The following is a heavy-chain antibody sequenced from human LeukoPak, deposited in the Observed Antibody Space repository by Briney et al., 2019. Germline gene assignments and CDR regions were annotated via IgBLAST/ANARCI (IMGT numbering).Heavy chain of an antibody. Sequence: ASVKVSCKASGGTFSNYAISWVRQAPGQGLEWMGWISPYNGPTNSAQRLQGRVTMTTDTSTSTAYMELGSLRSDDTAVYYCARTQSVVSANWGCDYWGQGTLVIVSS. CDR3: ARTQSVVSANWGCDY. D-gene: IGHD3-16*01. J-gene: IGHJ4*02. CDR2: ISPYNGPT. CDR1: GGTFSNYA. V-gene: IGHV1-18*01.